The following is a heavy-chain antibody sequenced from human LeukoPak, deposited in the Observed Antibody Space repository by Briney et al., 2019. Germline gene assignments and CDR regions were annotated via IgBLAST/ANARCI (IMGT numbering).Heavy chain of an antibody. CDR1: DGSISSSSYY. J-gene: IGHJ4*02. V-gene: IGHV4-39*01. Sequence: SETLSLTCTVSDGSISSSSYYWGWIRQPPGKGLEWIGSIYYSGSTYYNPSLKSRVTISVDTSKNQFSLKLSSVTAADTAVYYCARWGDTAMVLFDYRGQGTLVTVSS. D-gene: IGHD5-18*01. CDR2: IYYSGST. CDR3: ARWGDTAMVLFDY.